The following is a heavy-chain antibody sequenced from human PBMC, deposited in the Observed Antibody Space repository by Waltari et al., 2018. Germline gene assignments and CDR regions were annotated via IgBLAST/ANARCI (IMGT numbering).Heavy chain of an antibody. V-gene: IGHV3-66*01. CDR1: GLTVGNNF. Sequence: EVHLVDSAGGLVQPGGSLRLACAVSGLTVGNNFMTWVRRAPGKGLECVALIYSGGTSYYADSVKGRFTISRDSSKNTVSLQMNILTAGDTAVYYCAHFPGVWGQGTMVTVSS. J-gene: IGHJ3*01. CDR3: AHFPGV. CDR2: IYSGGTS.